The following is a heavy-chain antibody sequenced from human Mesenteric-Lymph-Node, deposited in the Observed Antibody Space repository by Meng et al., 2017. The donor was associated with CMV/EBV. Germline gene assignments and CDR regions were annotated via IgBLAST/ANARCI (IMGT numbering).Heavy chain of an antibody. CDR2: ITGSGGST. J-gene: IGHJ4*02. D-gene: IGHD7-27*01. V-gene: IGHV3-23*01. Sequence: GGSLRLSCAVSGLMFGRYAMSWVRQAPGKGLEWVSHITGSGGSTYYANSVKGRFTISRDNSKNTLYLQMNSLRVEDTAVYYCAKDPILGLTGDDYWGQGTLVTVSS. CDR1: GLMFGRYA. CDR3: AKDPILGLTGDDY.